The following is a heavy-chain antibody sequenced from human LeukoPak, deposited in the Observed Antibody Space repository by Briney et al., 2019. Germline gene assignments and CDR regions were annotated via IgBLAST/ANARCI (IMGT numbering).Heavy chain of an antibody. CDR2: ISSSGTYI. V-gene: IGHV3-21*01. J-gene: IGHJ4*02. Sequence: AGGSLRLSCAASGFTFSSYNMNWVRQAPGKGLEWVSSISSSGTYIYYADSVRGRFTILRHTAKNSMYLQMNSLRGEDTAVYYCARERYSSSYDYFDYWGQGTLVTVSS. D-gene: IGHD6-13*01. CDR1: GFTFSSYN. CDR3: ARERYSSSYDYFDY.